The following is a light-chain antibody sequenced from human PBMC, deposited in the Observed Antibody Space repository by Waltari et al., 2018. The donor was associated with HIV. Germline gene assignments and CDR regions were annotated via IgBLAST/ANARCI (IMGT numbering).Light chain of an antibody. Sequence: QSVPTQPPSTSGPPGPRATSSCSVRTSTIGSRTENWYQQLPGTAPKRLTYTNKQRPSGVPDRISGSKSGTSASLAISGLQSEDEADYYGAAWDDSLNGVVFGGGTKLSVL. V-gene: IGLV1-44*01. CDR1: TSTIGSRT. J-gene: IGLJ2*01. CDR3: AAWDDSLNGVV. CDR2: TNK.